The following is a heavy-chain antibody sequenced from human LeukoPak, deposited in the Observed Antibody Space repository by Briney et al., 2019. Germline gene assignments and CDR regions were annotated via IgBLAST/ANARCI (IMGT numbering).Heavy chain of an antibody. CDR1: VFTFSSYW. CDR2: IKQDGSEK. CDR3: ARLTTVFDY. D-gene: IGHD4-17*01. Sequence: PGGSLRLSCAASVFTFSSYWMSWVRQAPGKGLEGVAHIKQDGSEKYYVDSVKGRFTISRDNAKNSLYLQMNSLRAEDTAVYYCARLTTVFDYWGQGTLVTVSS. V-gene: IGHV3-7*01. J-gene: IGHJ4*02.